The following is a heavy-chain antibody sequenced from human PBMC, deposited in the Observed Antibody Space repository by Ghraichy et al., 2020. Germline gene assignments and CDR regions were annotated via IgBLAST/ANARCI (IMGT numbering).Heavy chain of an antibody. Sequence: SETLSLTCTVSDGSISSSSYYWGWIRQPPGEGLEWIGYLYYSGSTFYNPALKSRVTISVDTSKNQFSLRLSPVTAADTAVYYCAGEVYTGGWNYWGQGTLVTVSS. V-gene: IGHV4-39*02. CDR2: LYYSGST. J-gene: IGHJ4*02. CDR1: DGSISSSSYY. D-gene: IGHD6-19*01. CDR3: AGEVYTGGWNY.